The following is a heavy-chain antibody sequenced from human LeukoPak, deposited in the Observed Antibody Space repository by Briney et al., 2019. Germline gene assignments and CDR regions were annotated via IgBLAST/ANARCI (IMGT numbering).Heavy chain of an antibody. J-gene: IGHJ4*02. Sequence: GASVKVSCKASGYTFTSYGISWVRQAPGQGLEWMGWISAYNGNTNYAQKLQGRVTMTTDTSASTAYMELRSLRSDDTAVYYCARDNWTRYSSNYFDYWGQGTLVTVSS. CDR3: ARDNWTRYSSNYFDY. CDR1: GYTFTSYG. CDR2: ISAYNGNT. V-gene: IGHV1-18*01. D-gene: IGHD6-13*01.